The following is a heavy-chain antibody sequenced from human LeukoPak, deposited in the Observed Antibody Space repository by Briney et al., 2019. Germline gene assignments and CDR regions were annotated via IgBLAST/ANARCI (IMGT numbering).Heavy chain of an antibody. CDR3: AKPRRGTITTGPAYIH. V-gene: IGHV3-43D*03. J-gene: IGHJ4*02. CDR1: GFPFDDYS. D-gene: IGHD4-11*01. CDR2: ISWDGGIT. Sequence: GSLELSFGASGFPFDDYSMHWVRQAPGKGLEWVSLISWDGGITCYADSVKGRFTISRDNSKNSLYLQMNSLRAEDTALHYCAKPRRGTITTGPAYIHWGQGTLVTVSS.